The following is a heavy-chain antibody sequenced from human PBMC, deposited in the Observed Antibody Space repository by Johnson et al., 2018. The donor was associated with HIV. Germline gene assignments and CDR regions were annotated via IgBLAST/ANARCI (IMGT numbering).Heavy chain of an antibody. D-gene: IGHD3-22*01. J-gene: IGHJ3*01. CDR1: GFTFSSFG. CDR3: ARATYYYDPSGYLTRPRAFDV. Sequence: VQLVESGGGMVQPGRSLRLSCAASGFTFSSFGMHWVRQDPGKGLEWMTIISDDGCNKNYADSVKGRFTISRDNTKNSLYLQMNSLRVEDTALYYCARATYYYDPSGYLTRPRAFDVWGQGTMVTVSS. V-gene: IGHV3-30*03. CDR2: ISDDGCNK.